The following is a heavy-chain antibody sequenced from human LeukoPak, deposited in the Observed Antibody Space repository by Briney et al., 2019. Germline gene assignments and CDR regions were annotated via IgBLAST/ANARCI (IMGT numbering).Heavy chain of an antibody. J-gene: IGHJ6*03. V-gene: IGHV1-3*03. CDR2: INTGNGNT. D-gene: IGHD2-2*01. Sequence: ASVKVSCKASGYTFTSYAMHWVRQAPGQRLEWMGWINTGNGNTKYSQEFQGRVTITRDTSANTAYMELSSLRSEDTAVYYCARDLPPPTLVVPYTPHYYMDVWGKGTTVTISS. CDR1: GYTFTSYA. CDR3: ARDLPPPTLVVPYTPHYYMDV.